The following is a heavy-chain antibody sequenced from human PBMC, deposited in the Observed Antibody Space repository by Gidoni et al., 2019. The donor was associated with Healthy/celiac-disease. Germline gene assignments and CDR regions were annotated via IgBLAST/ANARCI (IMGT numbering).Heavy chain of an antibody. CDR1: CGSISSGGYY. Sequence: QVQLQESGLGLVKPSQTLSLTCTVSCGSISSGGYYWSWIRQHPGKGLEWIGYIYYSGSTYYNPSLKSRVTISVDTSKNQFSLKLSSVTAADTAVYYCARADNDSSGYYFDYWGQGTLVTVSS. CDR2: IYYSGST. J-gene: IGHJ4*02. V-gene: IGHV4-31*03. CDR3: ARADNDSSGYYFDY. D-gene: IGHD3-22*01.